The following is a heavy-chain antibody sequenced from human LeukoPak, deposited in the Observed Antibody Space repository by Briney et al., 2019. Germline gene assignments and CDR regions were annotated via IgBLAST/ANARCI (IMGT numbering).Heavy chain of an antibody. CDR1: GGSISSYY. D-gene: IGHD2-8*02. V-gene: IGHV4-59*01. CDR3: ARAHFWYAFDI. Sequence: SETLSLTCTVSGGSISSYYWSWIRQPPGKGLEWIGYIYYSGSTNYNPSLKSRVTISVDTPKNQFSLKLSSVTAADTAVYYCARAHFWYAFDIWGQGTMVTVSS. CDR2: IYYSGST. J-gene: IGHJ3*02.